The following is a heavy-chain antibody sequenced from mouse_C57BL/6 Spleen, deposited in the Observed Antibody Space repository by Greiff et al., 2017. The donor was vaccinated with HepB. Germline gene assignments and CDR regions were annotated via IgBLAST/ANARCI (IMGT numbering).Heavy chain of an antibody. J-gene: IGHJ3*01. D-gene: IGHD1-1*01. Sequence: EVKVVESGGGLVKPGGSLKLSCAASGFTFSDYGMHWVRQAPEKGLEWVAYISSGSSTIYYADTVKGRFTISRDNVKNTLFLQMTSLRSEDTAMYYCARVTTVVDWFAYWGQGTLVTVSA. CDR2: ISSGSSTI. CDR1: GFTFSDYG. CDR3: ARVTTVVDWFAY. V-gene: IGHV5-17*01.